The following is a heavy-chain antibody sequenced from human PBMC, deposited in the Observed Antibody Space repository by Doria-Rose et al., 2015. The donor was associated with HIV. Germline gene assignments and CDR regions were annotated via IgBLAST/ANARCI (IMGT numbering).Heavy chain of an antibody. CDR2: IDRSGNT. CDR3: ARVPGNFSTSPFDS. Sequence: QVQLQQWDAGLLKPSESHSLTCAVYGGSFSGNYWSWIRQPPGKGLEWIGEIDRSGNTHYNPSLKSRVTISVDTSKNQFSLRLTSLTAADTAIYYCARVPGNFSTSPFDSWGQGSLVIVSS. V-gene: IGHV4-34*01. CDR1: GGSFSGNY. D-gene: IGHD3-10*01. J-gene: IGHJ4*02.